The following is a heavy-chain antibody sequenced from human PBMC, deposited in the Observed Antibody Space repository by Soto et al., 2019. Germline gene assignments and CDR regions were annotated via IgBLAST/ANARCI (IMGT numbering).Heavy chain of an antibody. CDR3: ARRGDWNYLHYYYYYMDV. J-gene: IGHJ6*03. V-gene: IGHV4-34*01. Sequence: SENLSLTCAVYGGSFSGYYWSWIRQPPEKRLEWIGEINHSGNTNYNPSLKSRVTISVDTSKNQFSLKLCSVTAADTAVYYCARRGDWNYLHYYYYYMDVWGKGTTVTVSS. CDR2: INHSGNT. CDR1: GGSFSGYY. D-gene: IGHD1-7*01.